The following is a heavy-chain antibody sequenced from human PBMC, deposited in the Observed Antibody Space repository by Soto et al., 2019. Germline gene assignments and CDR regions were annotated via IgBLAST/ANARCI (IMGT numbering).Heavy chain of an antibody. J-gene: IGHJ4*02. CDR1: GFTFSDYY. CDR2: ISGDGRTR. Sequence: QVQLVESGGGKVRPGGSLRLSCAASGFTFSDYYINWIRQSPGKGLEWVSYISGDGRTRDYADSVKGRFTISRDNAKNSVFLQMNSLRAEDMALYYCARALFFYTGYPGYWGQGTLVTVSS. D-gene: IGHD5-12*01. V-gene: IGHV3-11*01. CDR3: ARALFFYTGYPGY.